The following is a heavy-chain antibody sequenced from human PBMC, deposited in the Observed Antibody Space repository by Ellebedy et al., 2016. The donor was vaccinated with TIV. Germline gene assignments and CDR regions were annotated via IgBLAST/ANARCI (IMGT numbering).Heavy chain of an antibody. V-gene: IGHV3-30-3*01. J-gene: IGHJ4*02. CDR3: ARDHRLQLWPLYYFDY. CDR1: GFTFSSYA. D-gene: IGHD5-18*01. CDR2: ISYDGSNK. Sequence: GESLKISXAASGFTFSSYAMHWVRQAPGKGLEWVAVISYDGSNKYYADSVKGRFTISRDNSKNTLYLQMSGLRAEDTALYYCARDHRLQLWPLYYFDYWGQGTLVTVSS.